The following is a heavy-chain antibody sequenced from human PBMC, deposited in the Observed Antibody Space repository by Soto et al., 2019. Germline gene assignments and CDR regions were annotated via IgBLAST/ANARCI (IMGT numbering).Heavy chain of an antibody. Sequence: GGSLRLSCAASGFSFSTYRMSWVRQARGKGLEWVSAISGSGADTYYTESVKGRFTISRDNFKNTLYLQMNSLRAEDTAVYYCAKDTGRGGGSVFDYWGQGTLVTVSS. CDR2: ISGSGADT. J-gene: IGHJ4*02. CDR1: GFSFSTYR. V-gene: IGHV3-23*01. CDR3: AKDTGRGGGSVFDY. D-gene: IGHD2-15*01.